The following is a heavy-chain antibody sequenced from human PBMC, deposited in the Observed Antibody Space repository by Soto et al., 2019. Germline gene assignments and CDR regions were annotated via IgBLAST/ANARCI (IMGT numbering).Heavy chain of an antibody. CDR2: IYPGDSDT. D-gene: IGHD2-21*01. V-gene: IGHV5-51*01. CDR1: GYSFTSYW. CDR3: ARHLHEDSPPGWFDP. Sequence: GESLKISCKGSGYSFTSYWIGWVRQMQGKGLEWMGIIYPGDSDTRYSPSFQGQVTISADKSINTAYLQWSSLKASDTAMYYCARHLHEDSPPGWFDPWGQGTLVTRLL. J-gene: IGHJ5*02.